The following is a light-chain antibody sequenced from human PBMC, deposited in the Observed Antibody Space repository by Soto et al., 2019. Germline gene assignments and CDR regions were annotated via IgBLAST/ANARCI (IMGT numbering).Light chain of an antibody. J-gene: IGKJ1*01. V-gene: IGKV3-15*01. Sequence: EIVMTPSPATLSVSPGERATLSCRASPSVGSNLAWYQQKPGQAPRLLVYGASTRATGIPARFSSSGSGTEFTITISSLQSEDFAGYYCQQYNNWPWTFGKGTKVEIK. CDR2: GAS. CDR3: QQYNNWPWT. CDR1: PSVGSN.